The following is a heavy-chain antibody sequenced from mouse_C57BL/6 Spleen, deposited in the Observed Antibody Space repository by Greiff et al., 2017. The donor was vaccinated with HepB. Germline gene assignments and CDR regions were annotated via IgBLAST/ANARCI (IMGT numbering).Heavy chain of an antibody. CDR1: GYAFSSSW. V-gene: IGHV1-82*01. Sequence: QVQLQQSGPELVKPGASVKISCKASGYAFSSSWMNWVKQRPGKGLEWIGRIYPGDGDTNYNGKFKGKATLTADKSSSTAYMQLSSLTSEDSAVYCCARGGTVVATDYAMDYWGQGTSVTVSS. J-gene: IGHJ4*01. D-gene: IGHD1-1*01. CDR2: IYPGDGDT. CDR3: ARGGTVVATDYAMDY.